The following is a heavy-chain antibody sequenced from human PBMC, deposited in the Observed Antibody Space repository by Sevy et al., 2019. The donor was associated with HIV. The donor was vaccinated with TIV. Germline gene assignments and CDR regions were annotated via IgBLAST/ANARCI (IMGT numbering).Heavy chain of an antibody. CDR2: INSAGT. Sequence: ASVKVSYKTSGSTFSDDYIHWVRQAPGERLEWMGWINSAGTNYAETFQGRVTMTRDASITTAYMELNSLRSDDMATYYCATSANLDTSWFDPWGQGVVVTVSS. V-gene: IGHV1-2*02. D-gene: IGHD1-1*01. CDR3: ATSANLDTSWFDP. J-gene: IGHJ5*02. CDR1: GSTFSDDY.